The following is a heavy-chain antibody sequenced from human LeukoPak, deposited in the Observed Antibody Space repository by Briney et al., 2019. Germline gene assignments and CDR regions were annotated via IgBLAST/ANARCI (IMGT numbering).Heavy chain of an antibody. CDR1: GFTFSSYW. D-gene: IGHD6-19*01. CDR2: INSDGITT. Sequence: PGGSLRLSCAASGFTFSSYWMHWVRQAPGKGLVWVSRINSDGITTSYADSVKGRFTISRDNAKNTLYLQMNSLRVEDTAVYYCARDMVAGGPDYWGQGTLVTVSS. CDR3: ARDMVAGGPDY. V-gene: IGHV3-74*01. J-gene: IGHJ4*02.